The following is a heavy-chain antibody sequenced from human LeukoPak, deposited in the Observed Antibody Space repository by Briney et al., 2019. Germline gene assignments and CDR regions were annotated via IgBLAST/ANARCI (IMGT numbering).Heavy chain of an antibody. CDR2: IIPIFGTA. CDR3: ARDGYSYGYAVIDY. Sequence: ASVKVSCKASGGTFSSYAISWVRQAPGQGLEWMGGIIPIFGTANYAQKFQGRVTITADKSTSTAYMELSSLRSEDTAVYYCARDGYSYGYAVIDYWGQGTLVTVSS. J-gene: IGHJ4*02. V-gene: IGHV1-69*06. D-gene: IGHD5-18*01. CDR1: GGTFSSYA.